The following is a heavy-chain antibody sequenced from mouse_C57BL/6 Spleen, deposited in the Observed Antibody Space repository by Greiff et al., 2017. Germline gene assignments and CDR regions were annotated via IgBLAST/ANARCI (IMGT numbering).Heavy chain of an antibody. CDR1: GYTFTSYW. Sequence: QVQLQQPGAELVKPGASVKLSCKASGYTFTSYWMQWVKQRPGQGLEWIGEIDPSDSYTNYNQKFKCKATLTVDTSSITAYMQLSSLTSEDSAVYYCARCDLAYWGQGTLVTVSA. J-gene: IGHJ3*01. CDR3: ARCDLAY. D-gene: IGHD2-13*01. CDR2: IDPSDSYT. V-gene: IGHV1-50*01.